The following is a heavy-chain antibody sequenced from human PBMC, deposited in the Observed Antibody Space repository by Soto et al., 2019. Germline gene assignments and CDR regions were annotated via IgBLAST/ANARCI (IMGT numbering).Heavy chain of an antibody. CDR2: IHYSGST. CDR1: GGSIISYY. Sequence: SETLSLTCTVSGGSIISYYWSWIRQPPGKGLEWIGYIHYSGSTNYNPSLKSRVTISVDTSKNQFSLKLSSVTAADTAVYYCARSFDSSGYYFNYYFDYWGQGTLVTVSS. J-gene: IGHJ4*02. D-gene: IGHD3-22*01. V-gene: IGHV4-59*01. CDR3: ARSFDSSGYYFNYYFDY.